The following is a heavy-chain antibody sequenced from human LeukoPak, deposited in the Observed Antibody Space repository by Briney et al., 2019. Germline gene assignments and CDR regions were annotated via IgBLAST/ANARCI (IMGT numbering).Heavy chain of an antibody. CDR2: MYYSGTT. Sequence: SETLSLTCSVSGSSMNLYSWNWIRQSPGKGLEWIAYMYYSGTTNYNPSLENRAAISLDLSRHQFSLRLNSVTAADTAVYYCARVTYYYDSSGYFLYHFDYWGQGTLVTVSS. J-gene: IGHJ4*02. V-gene: IGHV4-59*12. CDR3: ARVTYYYDSSGYFLYHFDY. D-gene: IGHD3-22*01. CDR1: GSSMNLYS.